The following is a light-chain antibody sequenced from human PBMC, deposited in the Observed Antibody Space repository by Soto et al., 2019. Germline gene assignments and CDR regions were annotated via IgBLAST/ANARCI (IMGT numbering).Light chain of an antibody. CDR1: QSVSSY. V-gene: IGKV3-11*01. CDR2: DAS. Sequence: EIVLTQSPATLSLSPVERATLSGRASQSVSSYLAWYQQKPGQVPRLLIYDASNRATGIPARFSGSGSGTDFTLTISSLEPEDFAVYYCQQRSNWGVTFGQGTRLEIK. CDR3: QQRSNWGVT. J-gene: IGKJ5*01.